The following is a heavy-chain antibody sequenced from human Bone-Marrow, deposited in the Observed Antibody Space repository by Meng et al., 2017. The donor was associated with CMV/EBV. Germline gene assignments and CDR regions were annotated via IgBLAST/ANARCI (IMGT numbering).Heavy chain of an antibody. V-gene: IGHV3-30-3*01. CDR3: ARSPSIDCGGDCYSDY. CDR1: GFTFSSYA. CDR2: ISYDGSNK. J-gene: IGHJ4*02. D-gene: IGHD2-21*01. Sequence: GESLKISCAASGFTFSSYAMHWVRQAPGKGLEWVAVISYDGSNKYYADSVKGRFTISRDNSKNTLYLQMNSLRAEDTAVYYCARSPSIDCGGDCYSDYWGPGKLV.